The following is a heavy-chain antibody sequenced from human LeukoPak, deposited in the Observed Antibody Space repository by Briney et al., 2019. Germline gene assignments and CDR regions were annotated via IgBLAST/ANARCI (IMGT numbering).Heavy chain of an antibody. D-gene: IGHD3-3*01. CDR3: AREGYDFWSGYFRGLEH. CDR2: VKQDGSEK. CDR1: GFTFSRYW. J-gene: IGHJ1*01. V-gene: IGHV3-7*01. Sequence: GGSLRLSCAASGFTFSRYWMNWVRQAPGKGLEWVANVKQDGSEKYYVDSVKGRFTISRDNAKNSLYLQMSSLRVDDTAVYYCAREGYDFWSGYFRGLEHWGQGTLVTVSS.